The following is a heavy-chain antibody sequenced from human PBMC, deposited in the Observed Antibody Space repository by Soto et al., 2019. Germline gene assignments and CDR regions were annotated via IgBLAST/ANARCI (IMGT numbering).Heavy chain of an antibody. Sequence: PGGSLILSCAASGFTVSSNYMSWVRQAPGKGLEWVSVIYSGGSTYYADSVKGRFTISRDNSKNTLYLQMNSLRAEDTAVYYCARDGYYDSSGYFDYWGQGTLVTVSS. CDR3: ARDGYYDSSGYFDY. CDR2: IYSGGST. V-gene: IGHV3-66*01. CDR1: GFTVSSNY. J-gene: IGHJ4*02. D-gene: IGHD3-22*01.